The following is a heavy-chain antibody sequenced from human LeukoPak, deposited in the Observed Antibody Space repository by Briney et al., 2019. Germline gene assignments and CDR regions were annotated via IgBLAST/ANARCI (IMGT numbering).Heavy chain of an antibody. CDR2: ISSRGSTI. CDR1: GFTFSDYY. J-gene: IGHJ6*02. Sequence: GGSLRLSCAASGFTFSDYYMSWIRQAPGKGLEWASYISSRGSTIYYADSVKGRFTISRDNAKNSLYLQMNSLRAEDTAVYYCARHDTAMATDYGMDVWGQGTTVTVSS. CDR3: ARHDTAMATDYGMDV. V-gene: IGHV3-11*01. D-gene: IGHD5-18*01.